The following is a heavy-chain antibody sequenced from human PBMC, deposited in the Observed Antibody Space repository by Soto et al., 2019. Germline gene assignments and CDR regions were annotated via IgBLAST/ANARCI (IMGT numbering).Heavy chain of an antibody. V-gene: IGHV1-69*04. D-gene: IGHD4-4*01. J-gene: IGHJ5*02. CDR3: AGDPDSHYNDSHASSYP. CDR2: IIPIIGII. Sequence: GASVKVSCKASGGTFSTYTITWVRQAPGQGLEWMGRIIPIIGIINYAQKFQGRVTISADKFTGTAYMELTGLRSDDTAAYYCAGDPDSHYNDSHASSYPWGQGTLVTVSS. CDR1: GGTFSTYT.